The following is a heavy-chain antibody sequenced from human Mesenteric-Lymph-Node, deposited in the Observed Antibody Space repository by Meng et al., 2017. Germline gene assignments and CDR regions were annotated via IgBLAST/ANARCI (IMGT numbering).Heavy chain of an antibody. V-gene: IGHV3-30*01. D-gene: IGHD6-19*01. CDR1: GFTFSSYW. CDR2: ISYDGSNK. J-gene: IGHJ4*02. Sequence: GESLKISCAASGFTFSSYWMTWVRQAPGKWLEWVAVISYDGSNKYYADSVKGRFTISRDNSKNTLYLQMNSLRAEDTAVYYCARDVAVAGTGVAIDYWGQGTLVTVSS. CDR3: ARDVAVAGTGVAIDY.